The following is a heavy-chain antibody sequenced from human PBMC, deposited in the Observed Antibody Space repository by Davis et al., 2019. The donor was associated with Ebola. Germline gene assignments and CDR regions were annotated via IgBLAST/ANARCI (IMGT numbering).Heavy chain of an antibody. Sequence: SVTVSCKASGGTFSSYAISWVRQAPGQGLEWMGGIIPIFGTANYAQKFQGRVTITADKSTSTAYMELSSLRSEDTAVYYCAREKTGTQFYGMDVWGQGTTVTVSS. CDR1: GGTFSSYA. J-gene: IGHJ6*02. D-gene: IGHD1-7*01. CDR2: IIPIFGTA. V-gene: IGHV1-69*06. CDR3: AREKTGTQFYGMDV.